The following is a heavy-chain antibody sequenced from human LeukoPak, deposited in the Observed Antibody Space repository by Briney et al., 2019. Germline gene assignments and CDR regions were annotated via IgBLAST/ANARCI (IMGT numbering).Heavy chain of an antibody. CDR2: LSPNSGNT. CDR1: GYTFTRHG. Sequence: GASVKVSCKPSGYTFTRHGISWVRQATGQGLEWMGWLSPNSGNTGYAQKFQGRVTITRNTSINTAYMELSSLRSDDTAVYYCARMAVSGRDNWFDPWGPGSLVTVSS. J-gene: IGHJ5*02. CDR3: ARMAVSGRDNWFDP. V-gene: IGHV1-8*03. D-gene: IGHD6-19*01.